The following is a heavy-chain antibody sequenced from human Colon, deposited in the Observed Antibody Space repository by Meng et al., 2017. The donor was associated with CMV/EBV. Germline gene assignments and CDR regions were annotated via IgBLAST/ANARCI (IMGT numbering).Heavy chain of an antibody. CDR1: GFTFSSYA. CDR2: ISYDGSNK. Sequence: SGFTFSSYAMHWVRQAPGKGLEWVAVISYDGSNKYYADSVKGRFTISRDNSKNTLYLQMNSLRAEDTAVYYCARGYCSSTSCSKFDYWGQGTLVTVSS. J-gene: IGHJ4*02. CDR3: ARGYCSSTSCSKFDY. D-gene: IGHD2-2*01. V-gene: IGHV3-30*04.